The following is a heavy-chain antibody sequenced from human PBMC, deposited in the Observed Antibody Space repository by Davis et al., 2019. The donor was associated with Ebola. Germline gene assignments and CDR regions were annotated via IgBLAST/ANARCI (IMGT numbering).Heavy chain of an antibody. CDR1: GASISTRSFY. CDR3: ARVGNPYYYYGMDV. Sequence: MPSETLSLTCTVSGASISTRSFYWAWVRQPPGKGLEWIGTIYYSGITYYNPSLKSRVTISVDTSKNQFSLKLSSVTAADTAVYYCARVGNPYYYYGMDVWGQGTTVTVSS. CDR2: IYYSGIT. V-gene: IGHV4-39*07. J-gene: IGHJ6*02. D-gene: IGHD1-14*01.